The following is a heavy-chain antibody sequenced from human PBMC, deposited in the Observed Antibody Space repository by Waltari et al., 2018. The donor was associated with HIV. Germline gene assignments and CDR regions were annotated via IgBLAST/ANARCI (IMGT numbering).Heavy chain of an antibody. V-gene: IGHV1-8*01. D-gene: IGHD1-26*01. CDR2: MNPNSRNT. CDR1: GYIFNNSD. Sequence: QVQLVQSGAEVKQPGASVTVSCRAAGYIFNNSDINWVRQATGQGLEWMGWMNPNSRNTGYAQKFQGRVTMTRDTSITTAYMELSSLKSEDTAVYYCARAVNAVGAPHWFAPWGQGTLVTVSS. J-gene: IGHJ5*02. CDR3: ARAVNAVGAPHWFAP.